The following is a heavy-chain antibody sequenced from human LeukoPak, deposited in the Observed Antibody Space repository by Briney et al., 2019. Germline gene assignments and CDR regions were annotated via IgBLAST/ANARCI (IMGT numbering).Heavy chain of an antibody. CDR2: IYTSGST. CDR3: ARGRTVTTAARYYYYYYYMDV. V-gene: IGHV4-4*07. Sequence: SETLSLTCTVSGGSISSYYWSWIRQPAGKGLEWIGRIYTSGSTKYNSSLKSRVTMSVDTSKNQFSLKLSSVTAADTAVYYCARGRTVTTAARYYYYYYYMDVWGKGTTVTVSS. D-gene: IGHD4-17*01. CDR1: GGSISSYY. J-gene: IGHJ6*03.